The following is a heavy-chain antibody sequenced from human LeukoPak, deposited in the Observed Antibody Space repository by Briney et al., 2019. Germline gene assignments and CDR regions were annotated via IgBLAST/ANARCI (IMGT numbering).Heavy chain of an antibody. CDR2: ISANNGNT. V-gene: IGHV1-18*01. CDR1: GYTFSSYG. CDR3: ARDGELYSGSKGLFDI. Sequence: GASVKVSCKASGYTFSSYGISWVRQAPGQGLDWMGWISANNGNTNYAQKLQGRVTMTTDTSTSTAYMELRSLRSDDTAVYYCARDGELYSGSKGLFDIWGQGTMDTVSS. J-gene: IGHJ3*02. D-gene: IGHD1-26*01.